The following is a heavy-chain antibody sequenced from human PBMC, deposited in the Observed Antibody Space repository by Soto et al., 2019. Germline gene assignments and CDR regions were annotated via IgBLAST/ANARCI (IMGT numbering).Heavy chain of an antibody. CDR2: IYYSGST. Sequence: SETLSLTCTVSGGSISSYYWSWIRQPPGKGLEWIGYIYYSGSTNYNPSLKSRVTISVDTSKNQFSLKLSSVTAADTAVYYCARVEYSGYGAYYYYMDVWGKGTTVTVSS. J-gene: IGHJ6*03. V-gene: IGHV4-59*01. CDR3: ARVEYSGYGAYYYYMDV. CDR1: GGSISSYY. D-gene: IGHD5-12*01.